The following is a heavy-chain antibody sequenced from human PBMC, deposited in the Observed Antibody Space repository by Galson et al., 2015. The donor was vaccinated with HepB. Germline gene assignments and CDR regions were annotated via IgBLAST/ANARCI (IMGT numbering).Heavy chain of an antibody. Sequence: SLRLSCAASGFTFSSYAMHWVRQAPGKGLEWVAVISYDGSNKYYADSVKGRFTISRDNSKNTLYLQMNSLRAEDTAVYYCARVLFTFNIAALFDYWGQGTLVTVSS. V-gene: IGHV3-30-3*01. CDR1: GFTFSSYA. CDR2: ISYDGSNK. CDR3: ARVLFTFNIAALFDY. D-gene: IGHD6-6*01. J-gene: IGHJ4*02.